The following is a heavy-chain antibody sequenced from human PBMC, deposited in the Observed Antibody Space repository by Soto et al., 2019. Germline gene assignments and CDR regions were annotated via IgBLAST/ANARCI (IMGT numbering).Heavy chain of an antibody. D-gene: IGHD1-26*01. V-gene: IGHV1-18*01. CDR3: ARVVGALGHWFDP. J-gene: IGHJ5*02. CDR1: GYTFTSYG. Sequence: QVQLVQSGAEVKKPGASVKVSCKASGYTFTSYGLSWVRQAPGQGLEWMGRISAYNYNTNYAQKLQGRVTMTTDTSTSTAYRELRSLRSDDTAVYYWARVVGALGHWFDPWGQGTLVTVSS. CDR2: ISAYNYNT.